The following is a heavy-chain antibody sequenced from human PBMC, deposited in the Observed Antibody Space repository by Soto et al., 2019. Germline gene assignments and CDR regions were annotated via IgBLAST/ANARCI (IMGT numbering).Heavy chain of an antibody. J-gene: IGHJ4*02. CDR2: IIPILGIA. Sequence: SVKVSCKASGGTFSSYTISWVRQAPGQGLEWMGRIIPILGIANYAQKFQGRVTITADKSTSTAYMELSSLRSEDTAVYYCVRDKGQWLVLGYFDYWGQGTLVTVSS. CDR3: VRDKGQWLVLGYFDY. D-gene: IGHD6-19*01. V-gene: IGHV1-69*04. CDR1: GGTFSSYT.